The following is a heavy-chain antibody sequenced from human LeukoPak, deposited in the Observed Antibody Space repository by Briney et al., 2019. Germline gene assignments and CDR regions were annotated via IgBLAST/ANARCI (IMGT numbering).Heavy chain of an antibody. CDR2: ISYDGSNK. D-gene: IGHD6-13*01. V-gene: IGHV3-30*03. J-gene: IGHJ4*02. CDR3: ATSSWWYYFDY. CDR1: GFTFSSYG. Sequence: GGSLRLSCAASGFTFSSYGMHWVRQAPGKGLEWVAVISYDGSNKYYADSVKGRFTISRDNSKNTLYLQMNSLRAEDTAVYYCATSSWWYYFDYWGQGTLVTVSP.